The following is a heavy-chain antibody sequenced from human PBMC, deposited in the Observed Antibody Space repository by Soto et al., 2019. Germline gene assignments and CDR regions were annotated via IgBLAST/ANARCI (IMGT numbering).Heavy chain of an antibody. V-gene: IGHV1-69*08. CDR3: ARDEYCSVGSCYSYGMDV. CDR2: IIPILGIA. CDR1: GGTFSSYT. Sequence: QVQLVQSGAEVKKPGSSVKVSCKASGGTFSSYTISWVRQAPGQGLEWMGRIIPILGIANYAQKFQGRVTITADKSTSTAYMELSSLRSEDTAVYYCARDEYCSVGSCYSYGMDVWGQGTTVTVSS. D-gene: IGHD2-15*01. J-gene: IGHJ6*02.